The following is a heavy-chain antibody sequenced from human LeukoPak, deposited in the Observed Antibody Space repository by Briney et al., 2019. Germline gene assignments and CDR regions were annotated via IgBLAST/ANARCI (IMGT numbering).Heavy chain of an antibody. CDR3: ARDHFTIYTTGQTHGMDV. J-gene: IGHJ6*02. V-gene: IGHV1-18*01. D-gene: IGHD1-1*01. Sequence: ASVKVSCKASGYTFTSYGINWVRQAPGQGLEWMGWISPYNANTKYAQKVQGRVTVTTDTSTSTAYLELRSLRSDDTAVYYCARDHFTIYTTGQTHGMDVWGQGTTVTVSS. CDR2: ISPYNANT. CDR1: GYTFTSYG.